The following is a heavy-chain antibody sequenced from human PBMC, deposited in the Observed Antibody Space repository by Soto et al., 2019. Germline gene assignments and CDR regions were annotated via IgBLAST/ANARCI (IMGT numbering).Heavy chain of an antibody. D-gene: IGHD6-19*01. Sequence: GASVKVSCKASGYTFTSSAIHWVRQAPGQGLEWMGWINAGNGNIKHSQKFQHRVTITRDTSASTAYMELSSLRLEDTAVYYCAGDGAVAGDSNFDYWGQGTLVTVSS. CDR3: AGDGAVAGDSNFDY. CDR2: INAGNGNI. CDR1: GYTFTSSA. J-gene: IGHJ4*02. V-gene: IGHV1-3*01.